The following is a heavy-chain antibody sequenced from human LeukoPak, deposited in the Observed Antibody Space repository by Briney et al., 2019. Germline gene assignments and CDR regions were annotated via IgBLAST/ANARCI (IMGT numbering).Heavy chain of an antibody. CDR3: ARDITIFGVPYFDY. CDR2: ISAYNGNT. D-gene: IGHD3-3*01. V-gene: IGHV1-18*01. Sequence: ASVKVSCKASGGTFSSYAISWVRQAPGQGLEWMGWISAYNGNTNYAQKLQGRVTMTTDTSTSTAYMELRSLRSDDTAVYYCARDITIFGVPYFDYWGQGTLVTVSS. CDR1: GGTFSSYA. J-gene: IGHJ4*02.